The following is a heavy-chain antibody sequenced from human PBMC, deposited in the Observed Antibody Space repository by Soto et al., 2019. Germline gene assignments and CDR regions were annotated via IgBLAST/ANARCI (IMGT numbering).Heavy chain of an antibody. CDR1: GYPVTAYY. CDR2: INPATGAA. J-gene: IGHJ3*02. V-gene: IGHV1-2*02. CDR3: ARGGGVGVAGSAAFDM. D-gene: IGHD3-3*01. Sequence: QLHLVQSGAVVKKPGASVRVSCSASGYPVTAYYMHWVRQAPGRGLEWMGGINPATGAAKYTQTFQGRVTMPRDTATSTVIMELSGLTSEDTAVFYCARGGGVGVAGSAAFDMWGQGTLVTVSS.